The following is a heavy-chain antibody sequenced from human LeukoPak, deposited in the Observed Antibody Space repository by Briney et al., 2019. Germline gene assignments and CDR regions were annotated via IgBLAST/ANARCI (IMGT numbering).Heavy chain of an antibody. V-gene: IGHV1-46*01. Sequence: GASVKVSCKASGYTFTGYYMHWVRQAPGQGLEWMGIINPSGGSTSYAQKFQGRVTMTRDMSTSTVYMELSSLRSEDTAVYYCARDPIDSHTRRYFDYWGQGTLVTVSP. J-gene: IGHJ4*02. CDR3: ARDPIDSHTRRYFDY. D-gene: IGHD3-3*01. CDR1: GYTFTGYY. CDR2: INPSGGST.